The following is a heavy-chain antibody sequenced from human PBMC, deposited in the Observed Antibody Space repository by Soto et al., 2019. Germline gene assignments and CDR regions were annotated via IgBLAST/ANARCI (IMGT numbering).Heavy chain of an antibody. CDR1: GYSITGYW. J-gene: IGHJ4*02. CDR2: IDPRDSYT. Sequence: PGESLKISCKGSGYSITGYWITWVRQMPGKGLEWMGRIDPRDSYTNYSPSFQGHVTISTDRSINTAFLQWNSLKASDTAMYYCARHGYDWGWSNDYWGQGTLVTVSS. D-gene: IGHD5-12*01. V-gene: IGHV5-10-1*01. CDR3: ARHGYDWGWSNDY.